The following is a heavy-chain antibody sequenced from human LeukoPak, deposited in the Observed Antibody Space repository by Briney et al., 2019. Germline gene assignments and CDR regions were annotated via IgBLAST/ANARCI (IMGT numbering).Heavy chain of an antibody. CDR2: IYSAGTT. V-gene: IGHV3-NL1*01. D-gene: IGHD3-10*01. Sequence: PGGSLRLSCAASGFTFSSYGMHWVRQAPGKGLEWVSIIYSAGTTDYSASVKGRFTFSRDNSKNTVHLQMNGLRVDDTAVYYCARGEYDYNASGSFYGHWGQGTLVTVSS. J-gene: IGHJ4*02. CDR1: GFTFSSYG. CDR3: ARGEYDYNASGSFYGH.